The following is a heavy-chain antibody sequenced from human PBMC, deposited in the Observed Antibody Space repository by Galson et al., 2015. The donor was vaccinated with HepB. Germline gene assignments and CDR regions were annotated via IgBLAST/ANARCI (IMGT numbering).Heavy chain of an antibody. CDR3: ARGRIAVAGTVYYYYGMDV. D-gene: IGHD6-19*01. CDR2: INAGNGNT. J-gene: IGHJ6*02. Sequence: SVKVSCKASGYTFTSYAVHWVRQAPGQRLEWMGWINAGNGNTKYSQKFQGRVTITRDTSASTAYMELSSLRSEDTAVYYCARGRIAVAGTVYYYYGMDVWGQGTTVTVSS. CDR1: GYTFTSYA. V-gene: IGHV1-3*01.